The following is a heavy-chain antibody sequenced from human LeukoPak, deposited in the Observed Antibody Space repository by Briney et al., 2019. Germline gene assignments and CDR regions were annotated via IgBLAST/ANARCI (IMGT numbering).Heavy chain of an antibody. CDR1: GYTFSGYY. CDR2: INPNSGGT. D-gene: IGHD3-10*01. Sequence: ASVKVSCKASGYTFSGYYMHWVRQAPGQGLEWMGWINPNSGGTDYAQKFQGRVTMTRDTSISTGYMELSRLRSDDTAVYYCASGDRVTMLRGGNIGYFDYWGQGTLVTVSS. CDR3: ASGDRVTMLRGGNIGYFDY. J-gene: IGHJ4*02. V-gene: IGHV1-2*02.